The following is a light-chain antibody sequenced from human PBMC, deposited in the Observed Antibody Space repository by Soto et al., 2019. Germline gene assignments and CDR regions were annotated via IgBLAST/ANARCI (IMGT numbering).Light chain of an antibody. CDR1: QSVRSN. V-gene: IGKV3-15*01. Sequence: EIMMTQSPATLSVSPGERATLSCRASQSVRSNLAWYQQKPGQAPRLLICDASTRATGIPTRFSGSGSGTEITLTISSLQSEDFAVYYCHQYNGWPRTFGQGTKVDIK. CDR2: DAS. CDR3: HQYNGWPRT. J-gene: IGKJ1*01.